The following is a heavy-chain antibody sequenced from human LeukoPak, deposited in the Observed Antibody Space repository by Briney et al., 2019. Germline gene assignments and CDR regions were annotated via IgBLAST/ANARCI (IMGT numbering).Heavy chain of an antibody. CDR2: IIPIFGTA. J-gene: IGHJ6*03. D-gene: IGHD4-23*01. Sequence: SVRVSCTASGGTLSSYAISWVRQAPGQGGEGRGGIIPIFGTANYAQKFQGRVTITTDESTSTAYMELSSLRSEDTAVYYCARGVTPYYYMDVWGKGTTVTVSS. CDR1: GGTLSSYA. CDR3: ARGVTPYYYMDV. V-gene: IGHV1-69*05.